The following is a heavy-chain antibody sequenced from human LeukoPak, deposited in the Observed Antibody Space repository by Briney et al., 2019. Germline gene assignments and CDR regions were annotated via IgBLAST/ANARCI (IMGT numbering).Heavy chain of an antibody. J-gene: IGHJ3*02. Sequence: GGSLRLSCAASGFTFSSYGMHWVRQAPGKGLEWVAVISYDGSNKYDADSVKGRFTISRDNSKNTLYLQMNSLRAEDTAVYYCAKGADYYDSSGYQNDAFDIWGQGTMVTVSS. CDR2: ISYDGSNK. D-gene: IGHD3-22*01. V-gene: IGHV3-30*18. CDR1: GFTFSSYG. CDR3: AKGADYYDSSGYQNDAFDI.